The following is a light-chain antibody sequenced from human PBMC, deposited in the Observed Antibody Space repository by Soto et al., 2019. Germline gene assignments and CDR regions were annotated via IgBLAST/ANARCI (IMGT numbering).Light chain of an antibody. CDR1: QGISNY. Sequence: DIQMTQSPSSLSASVGDRVTITCRASQGISNYLAWYQQKPGKVPKLLIYAASTLQSGVPSRFSGSGSGTDFILTISRLQPEDVATYCYPKYNSAPQPFGQGTKVEIK. CDR3: PKYNSAPQP. V-gene: IGKV1-27*01. CDR2: AAS. J-gene: IGKJ1*01.